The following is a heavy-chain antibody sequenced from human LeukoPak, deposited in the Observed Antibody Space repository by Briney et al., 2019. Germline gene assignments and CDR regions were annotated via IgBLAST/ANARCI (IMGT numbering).Heavy chain of an antibody. Sequence: GGSLRLSCAASGFTFNTYAMNWVRQAPGKGLEWVSTISYSDDTTYYADSVKGRFIISKDNSKNTLYLQMSSLRAEDTAVYFCVRRAFNWGAFDLWGQGTLVTVSS. CDR3: VRRAFNWGAFDL. D-gene: IGHD7-27*01. CDR2: ISYSDDTT. V-gene: IGHV3-23*01. CDR1: GFTFNTYA. J-gene: IGHJ4*02.